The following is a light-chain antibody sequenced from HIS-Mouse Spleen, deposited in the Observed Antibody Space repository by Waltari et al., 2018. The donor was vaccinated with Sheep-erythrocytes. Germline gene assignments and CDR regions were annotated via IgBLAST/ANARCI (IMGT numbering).Light chain of an antibody. Sequence: QSALTQPASVSGSPGQSITISCTGTSSDVGSYNLVSWYQRHPGKAPKLMIYEGSKRPSVVSNRFSGSKSCNTASLTISGLQAEDEADYYCCSYAGSSTPWVFGGGTKLTVL. CDR1: SSDVGSYNL. CDR2: EGS. J-gene: IGLJ3*02. V-gene: IGLV2-23*01. CDR3: CSYAGSSTPWV.